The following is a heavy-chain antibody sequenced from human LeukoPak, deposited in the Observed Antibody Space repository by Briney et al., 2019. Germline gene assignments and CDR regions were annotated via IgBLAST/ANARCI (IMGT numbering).Heavy chain of an antibody. Sequence: QPGGSLRLSCAASGLCFSSFDMTWVRQAPGKGLEWVSYISSSGSTIFYAASVEGRFTVSRDNAKNSLYLQMNSLRAEDTAVYYCARGGDRLHYWGQGTLVTVSS. CDR2: ISSSGSTI. CDR1: GLCFSSFD. CDR3: ARGGDRLHY. V-gene: IGHV3-48*03. D-gene: IGHD2-21*02. J-gene: IGHJ4*02.